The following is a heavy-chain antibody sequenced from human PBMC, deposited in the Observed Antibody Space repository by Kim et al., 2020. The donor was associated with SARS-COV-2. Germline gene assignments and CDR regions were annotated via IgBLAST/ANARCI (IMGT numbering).Heavy chain of an antibody. J-gene: IGHJ4*02. Sequence: KGGFTISRDNAKNSLYLQMNSLRAEDTAVYYCARDLYDILTGYPTGYFDYWGQGTLVTVSS. CDR3: ARDLYDILTGYPTGYFDY. D-gene: IGHD3-9*01. V-gene: IGHV3-11*06.